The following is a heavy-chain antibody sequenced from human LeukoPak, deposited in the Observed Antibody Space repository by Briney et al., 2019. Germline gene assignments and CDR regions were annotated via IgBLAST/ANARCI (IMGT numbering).Heavy chain of an antibody. CDR2: IYYSGST. CDR3: ARLGGSGWFYYFDY. J-gene: IGHJ4*02. CDR1: GGSISSYY. V-gene: IGHV4-59*01. D-gene: IGHD6-19*01. Sequence: SETLSLTCTASGGSISSYYWSWIRQPPGKGLEWIGYIYYSGSTNYNPSLKSRVTISVDTSKNQFSLKLSSVTAADTAVYYCARLGGSGWFYYFDYWGQGTLVTVSS.